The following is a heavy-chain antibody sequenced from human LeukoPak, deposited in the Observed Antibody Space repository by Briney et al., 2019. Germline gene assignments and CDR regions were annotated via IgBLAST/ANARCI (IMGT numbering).Heavy chain of an antibody. J-gene: IGHJ4*02. V-gene: IGHV4-4*07. D-gene: IGHD1-26*01. CDR1: GGSVTTYY. Sequence: SETLSLTCTVSGGSVTTYYWSWIRQSAEKGLEWIGHISTSGTTTYNPSLKSRVTTSVDTSKNQFSLKLTSVTAADTAVYYCAREATVVGATIIWGQGTLVTVSS. CDR3: AREATVVGATII. CDR2: ISTSGTT.